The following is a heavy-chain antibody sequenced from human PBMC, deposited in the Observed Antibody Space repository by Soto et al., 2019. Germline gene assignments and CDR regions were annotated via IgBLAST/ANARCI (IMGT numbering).Heavy chain of an antibody. V-gene: IGHV4-31*02. D-gene: IGHD2-15*01. CDR1: GGSISSGGYY. Sequence: PSETLSLTCTVSGGSISSGGYYWSWIRQHPGKGLEWIGYIYYSGSTYYNPSLKSRVTISVDTSKNQFSLKLSSVTAADTAVYYCARDVTYCSGGSCYSAGFDPWGQGTLVTVSS. CDR2: IYYSGST. J-gene: IGHJ5*02. CDR3: ARDVTYCSGGSCYSAGFDP.